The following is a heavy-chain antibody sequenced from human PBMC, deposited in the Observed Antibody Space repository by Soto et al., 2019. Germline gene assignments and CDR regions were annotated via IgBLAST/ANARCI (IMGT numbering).Heavy chain of an antibody. J-gene: IGHJ4*02. D-gene: IGHD3-16*02. V-gene: IGHV1-3*01. CDR3: GGGGGGYRLDYLEY. Sequence: QVQLVQSGTEVKKPGASVKVSCEASGYTFTSFSVHWVRQAPGQGLEWMGWINAGNGNTKLSQTFQGRVTITRDTTAKIVYMELSSLRSQDTALYYFGGGGGGYRLDYLEYWGQGSLVTVSS. CDR1: GYTFTSFS. CDR2: INAGNGNT.